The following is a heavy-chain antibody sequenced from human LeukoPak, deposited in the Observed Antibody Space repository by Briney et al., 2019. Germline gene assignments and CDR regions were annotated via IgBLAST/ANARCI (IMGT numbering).Heavy chain of an antibody. J-gene: IGHJ3*02. CDR1: GFTFSSYW. Sequence: GGSLRLSCAASGFTFSSYWMHWVRQAPGKGLVWVLRINTDGSSTSYADSVKGRFTISRDNAKNTLYLQMNSLRAEDTAVYYCARVRFACSSTSCYPHDAFDIWGQGTMVTVSS. CDR3: ARVRFACSSTSCYPHDAFDI. CDR2: INTDGSST. D-gene: IGHD2-2*01. V-gene: IGHV3-74*01.